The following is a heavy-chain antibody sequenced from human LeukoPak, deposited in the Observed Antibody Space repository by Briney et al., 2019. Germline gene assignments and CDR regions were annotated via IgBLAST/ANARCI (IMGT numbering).Heavy chain of an antibody. CDR1: GGSISSYY. CDR3: AIRPHYGDYGHWFDP. D-gene: IGHD4-17*01. Sequence: SETLSLTCTVSGGSISSYYWSWIRQPAGKGLEWIGRIYTSGSTNYNPSLKSRVTMSVDTSKNQFSLKLSSVTAADTAVYYCAIRPHYGDYGHWFDPWGQGTLVTVSS. J-gene: IGHJ5*02. V-gene: IGHV4-4*07. CDR2: IYTSGST.